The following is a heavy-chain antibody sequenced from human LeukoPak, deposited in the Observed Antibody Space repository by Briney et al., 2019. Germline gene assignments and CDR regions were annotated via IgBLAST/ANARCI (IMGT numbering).Heavy chain of an antibody. D-gene: IGHD2-2*01. CDR3: ARAPDFVVVPASDY. Sequence: GGSLRLSCAASGFTFSSYSMNWVRQAPGKGLEWVSYISSSSSTIYYADSVKGRFTISRDNAKNSLYLQMNSLRAEDTAVYFCARAPDFVVVPASDYWGQGTLVTVSS. V-gene: IGHV3-48*04. CDR1: GFTFSSYS. J-gene: IGHJ4*02. CDR2: ISSSSSTI.